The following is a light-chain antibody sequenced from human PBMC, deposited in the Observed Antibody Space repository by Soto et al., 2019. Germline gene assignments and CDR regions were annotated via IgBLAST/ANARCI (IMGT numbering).Light chain of an antibody. CDR1: SSDVGSYNR. Sequence: QSALTQPPSVSGSPGQSVTISCTGTSSDVGSYNRVSWYQQPPGTAPKLMIYEVSNRPSGVPDRFSGSKSGNTASLTISGLHAEDEADYYCSLYTSSSTYVVFGGGTKLTVL. V-gene: IGLV2-18*01. J-gene: IGLJ2*01. CDR3: SLYTSSSTYVV. CDR2: EVS.